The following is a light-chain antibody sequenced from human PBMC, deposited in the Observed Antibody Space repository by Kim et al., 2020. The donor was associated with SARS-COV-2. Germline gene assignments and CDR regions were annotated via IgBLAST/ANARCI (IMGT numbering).Light chain of an antibody. CDR3: QQFGSSPLT. CDR1: QSISSF. J-gene: IGKJ4*01. CDR2: GAS. Sequence: LSPGERATPSSRASQSISSFLAWYQQRPGQAPRLLLYGASSRAAGIPDRFSGSGSGTDFTLTINRLAPEDFAVYYCQQFGSSPLTFGGGTKVDIK. V-gene: IGKV3-20*01.